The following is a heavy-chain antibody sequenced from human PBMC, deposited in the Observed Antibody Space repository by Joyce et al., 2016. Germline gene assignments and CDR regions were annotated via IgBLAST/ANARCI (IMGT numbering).Heavy chain of an antibody. CDR1: GGSVSSGSYY. CDR3: ASHFRGDAFDI. Sequence: QVQLQESGPGLVKPSETLSLTCTVSGGSVSSGSYYWSWIRQPPGKGLEWIGYIYYSESTNYNPSLKSRVTISVDTSKNQFSLKLSSVTAADTAVYYCASHFRGDAFDIWGQGTMVTVSS. V-gene: IGHV4-61*01. CDR2: IYYSEST. J-gene: IGHJ3*02. D-gene: IGHD3-3*02.